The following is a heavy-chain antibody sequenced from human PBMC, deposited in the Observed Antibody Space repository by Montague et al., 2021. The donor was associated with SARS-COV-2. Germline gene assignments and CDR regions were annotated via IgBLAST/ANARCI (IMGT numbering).Heavy chain of an antibody. J-gene: IGHJ4*02. CDR1: GFTFSSYD. CDR2: IGTAGDT. CDR3: ARGDSSGYYYLFDY. Sequence: SLRLSCAASGFTFSSYDMHWVRQATGKGLEWVSAIGTAGDTYYPGSVKGRFTISRENAENSLYLQMNSLRAGDTAVYYCARGDSSGYYYLFDYWGQGTLVTVSS. V-gene: IGHV3-13*04. D-gene: IGHD3-22*01.